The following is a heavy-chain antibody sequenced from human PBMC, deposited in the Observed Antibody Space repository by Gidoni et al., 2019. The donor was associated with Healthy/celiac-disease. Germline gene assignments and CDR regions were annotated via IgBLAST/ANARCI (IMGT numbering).Heavy chain of an antibody. D-gene: IGHD2-8*01. CDR3: ARRGDIVRMVYAMGRVNDAFDI. CDR1: VGPISSSSYY. J-gene: IGHJ3*02. CDR2: IYSSGST. V-gene: IGHV4-39*01. Sequence: QLQLQESSTGLVKPSETLSLTCTVSVGPISSSSYYWGWFRQPPGKGLEWIGSIYSSGSTYYNPSRRSQVPISVDTCKNQFSLKLSSVTAAGTAVYYCARRGDIVRMVYAMGRVNDAFDIWGQGTMVTVSS.